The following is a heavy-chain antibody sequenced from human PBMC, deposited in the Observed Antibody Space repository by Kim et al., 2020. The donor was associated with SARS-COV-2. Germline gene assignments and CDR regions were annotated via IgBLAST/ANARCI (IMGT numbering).Heavy chain of an antibody. V-gene: IGHV3-7*03. Sequence: DGGEGHYVDSVKGRFTISGDNAKNSLYLQMKSLRAEDTAVYYCASTQTFDYWGQGTLVTVSS. CDR2: DGGEG. J-gene: IGHJ4*02. CDR3: ASTQTFDY.